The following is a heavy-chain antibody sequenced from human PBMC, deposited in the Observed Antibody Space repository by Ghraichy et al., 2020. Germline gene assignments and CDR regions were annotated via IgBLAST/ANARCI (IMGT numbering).Heavy chain of an antibody. V-gene: IGHV4-31*03. D-gene: IGHD4-17*01. CDR2: IYYSGST. CDR3: ASVTTVTTRFDY. J-gene: IGHJ4*02. CDR1: GGSISSGGYY. Sequence: SETLSLTCTVSGGSISSGGYYWSWIRQHPGKGLEWIGYIYYSGSTYYNPSLKSRVTISVDTSKNQFSLKLSSVTAADTAVYYCASVTTVTTRFDYWGQGTLVTVSS.